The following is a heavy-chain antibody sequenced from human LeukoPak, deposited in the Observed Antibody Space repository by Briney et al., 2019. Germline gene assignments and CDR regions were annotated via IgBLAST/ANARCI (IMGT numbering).Heavy chain of an antibody. J-gene: IGHJ4*02. V-gene: IGHV3-74*01. D-gene: IGHD6-13*01. Sequence: GGSLRLSCAASGFTFSNYWMHWVRQAPGKGLVWVSRINSDGSSRNYADSVKGRFTISRDNAKNSLYLQMNSLRAEDTALYYCAKDEGYSSSWYLAYWGQGTLVTVSS. CDR3: AKDEGYSSSWYLAY. CDR1: GFTFSNYW. CDR2: INSDGSSR.